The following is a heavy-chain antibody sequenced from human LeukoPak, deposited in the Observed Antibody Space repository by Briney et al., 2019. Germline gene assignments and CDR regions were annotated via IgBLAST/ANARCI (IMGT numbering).Heavy chain of an antibody. Sequence: GGSLRLSCAASGFTFSSYDMHWVRQATGKGLEWVSTIGTAGDTDYPGSVKGRFTISRENAKNSLYLQMNSLRAGDTAVYYCARSYSGGYYPPFDDAFDIWGQGTMVTVSS. CDR3: ARSYSGGYYPPFDDAFDI. CDR1: GFTFSSYD. D-gene: IGHD3-10*01. J-gene: IGHJ3*02. V-gene: IGHV3-13*01. CDR2: IGTAGDT.